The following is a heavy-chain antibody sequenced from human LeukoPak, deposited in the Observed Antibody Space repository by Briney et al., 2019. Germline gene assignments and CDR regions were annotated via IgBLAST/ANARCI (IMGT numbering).Heavy chain of an antibody. CDR3: ARERDGNMVSPFDH. J-gene: IGHJ4*01. CDR2: INPVSGET. CDR1: GYTFTGHY. Sequence: ASVKVSCKASGYTFTGHYMNWVRQAPGQRLEWMGWINPVSGETHFAQKFQGRVTMTRDTSITTAYMELWGLRSDDTAVYFCARERDGNMVSPFDHWGHGTLVTVSS. V-gene: IGHV1-2*02. D-gene: IGHD5/OR15-5a*01.